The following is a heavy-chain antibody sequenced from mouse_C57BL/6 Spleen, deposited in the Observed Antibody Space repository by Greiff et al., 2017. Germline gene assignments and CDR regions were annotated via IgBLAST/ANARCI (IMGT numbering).Heavy chain of an antibody. J-gene: IGHJ2*01. CDR1: GFPFSDYG. CDR2: ISSGSSTI. D-gene: IGHD4-1*01. V-gene: IGHV5-17*01. Sequence: EVQGVESGGGLVKPGGSLKLSCAASGFPFSDYGMHWVRQAPEQGLAWVAYISSGSSTIYYADTVKGRFTISRDKAKNTLFLQMTSLRSEDTAMYYCARGWLVGTDYWGQGTTLTVSS. CDR3: ARGWLVGTDY.